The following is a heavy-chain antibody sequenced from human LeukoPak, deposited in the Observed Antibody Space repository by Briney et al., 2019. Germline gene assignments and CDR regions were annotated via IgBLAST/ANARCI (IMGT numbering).Heavy chain of an antibody. J-gene: IGHJ4*02. CDR2: IYYSGST. CDR3: ARRVAFGSGWYSDY. V-gene: IGHV4-59*08. CDR1: GGSISSYY. D-gene: IGHD6-19*01. Sequence: SETLSLTCTVSGGSISSYYWSWIRQPPGKGLEWFGYIYYSGSTIYNASLKSRVTISVDTSKNQFSLKLSSVTAADTAVYYCARRVAFGSGWYSDYWGQGTLVTVSS.